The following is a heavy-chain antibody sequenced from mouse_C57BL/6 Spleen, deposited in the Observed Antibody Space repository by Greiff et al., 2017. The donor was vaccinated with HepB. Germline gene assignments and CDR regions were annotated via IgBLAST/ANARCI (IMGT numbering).Heavy chain of an antibody. CDR3: ARSSSGYAMDD. J-gene: IGHJ4*01. CDR2: LYPGDGDT. D-gene: IGHD3-2*02. Sequence: QVQLKQSGPELVKPGASVKISCKASGYAFSSSWMNWVKQRPGKGLEWIGRLYPGDGDTNYNGKFKGKATLTADKSSSTAYMQLSSLTSEDSAVYFCARSSSGYAMDDWGQGTSVTVSS. V-gene: IGHV1-82*01. CDR1: GYAFSSSW.